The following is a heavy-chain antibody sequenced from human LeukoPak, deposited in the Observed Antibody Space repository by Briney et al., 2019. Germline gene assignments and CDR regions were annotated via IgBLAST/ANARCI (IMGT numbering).Heavy chain of an antibody. V-gene: IGHV1-2*02. D-gene: IGHD6-13*01. Sequence: ASVKVSCKASGYTFTGYYIHWVRQAPGQGLEWMGWINPNSGGTNYAQKFQGRVTMTRDTSISTAYMELSRLRSDDTAVYYCARRGAGGGGSSWLDFDYWGQGTLVTVSS. CDR2: INPNSGGT. J-gene: IGHJ4*02. CDR1: GYTFTGYY. CDR3: ARRGAGGGGSSWLDFDY.